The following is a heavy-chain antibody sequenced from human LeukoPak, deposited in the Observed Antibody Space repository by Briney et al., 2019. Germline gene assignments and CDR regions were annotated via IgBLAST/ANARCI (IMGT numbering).Heavy chain of an antibody. V-gene: IGHV1-8*01. CDR3: ARLLGYYGSGSYYNVRTDNWFDP. J-gene: IGHJ5*02. CDR1: GYTFTSYD. D-gene: IGHD3-10*01. Sequence: ASVKVSCKASGYTFTSYDINWVRQATGQGLEWMGWMNPNSGNTGYAQKFQGRVTMTRDTSISTAYMELSRLRSDDTAVYYCARLLGYYGSGSYYNVRTDNWFDPWGQGTLVTVSS. CDR2: MNPNSGNT.